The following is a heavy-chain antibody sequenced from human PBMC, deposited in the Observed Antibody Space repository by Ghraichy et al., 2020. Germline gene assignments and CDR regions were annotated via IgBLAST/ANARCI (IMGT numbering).Heavy chain of an antibody. V-gene: IGHV1-24*01. CDR2: FDPEDGET. Sequence: ASVKVSCKVSRYTLTKLSMNWVRQAPGKVLEWMGGFDPEDGETIYAQKFQGRVTMTEDTSTDTAYMELSSLRSEDTAVYYCATDLLKDYYDSSGHYDYWGQGTLVTVSS. D-gene: IGHD3-22*01. CDR3: ATDLLKDYYDSSGHYDY. CDR1: RYTLTKLS. J-gene: IGHJ4*02.